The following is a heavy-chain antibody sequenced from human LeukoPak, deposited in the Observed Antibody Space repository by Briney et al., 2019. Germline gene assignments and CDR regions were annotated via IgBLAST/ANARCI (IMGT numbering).Heavy chain of an antibody. Sequence: PGGSLRLSCAASGFTFSSYSMNWVRQAPGKGLEWVSYISSSSSTIYYADSVKGRFTISRDNAKNSLYLQMNSLRAEDTAVYYCARDRVFGSSWYHDYYYYMDVWGKGTTVTVSS. CDR1: GFTFSSYS. D-gene: IGHD6-13*01. CDR3: ARDRVFGSSWYHDYYYYMDV. V-gene: IGHV3-48*01. CDR2: ISSSSSTI. J-gene: IGHJ6*03.